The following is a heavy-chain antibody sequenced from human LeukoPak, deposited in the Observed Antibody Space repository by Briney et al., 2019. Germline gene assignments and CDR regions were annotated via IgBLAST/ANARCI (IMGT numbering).Heavy chain of an antibody. Sequence: ASVKVSCKASGYTFTGYYMHWVRQAPGQGLEWMGWINPNSGGTNYAQKFQGRVTMTRDTSISTAYMEPSRLRSDDTAVYYCARDLSLGAVQRLFGYDYWGQGTLVTVSS. CDR1: GYTFTGYY. D-gene: IGHD1-1*01. J-gene: IGHJ4*02. CDR3: ARDLSLGAVQRLFGYDY. V-gene: IGHV1-2*02. CDR2: INPNSGGT.